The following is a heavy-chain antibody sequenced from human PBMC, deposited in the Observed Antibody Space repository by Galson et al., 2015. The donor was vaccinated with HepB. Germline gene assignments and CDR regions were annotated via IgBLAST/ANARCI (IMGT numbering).Heavy chain of an antibody. CDR2: ISYDGSFR. D-gene: IGHD2-15*01. CDR3: ASPFCTGGSCYPLWY. CDR1: GFSFSNYA. J-gene: IGHJ4*02. Sequence: SLRLSCASSGFSFSNYAIHWVRQAPGKGLEWMAVISYDGSFRYYSDSVKGRFTVSRDPSRSILYLQMNSLRVDDTAVYYCASPFCTGGSCYPLWYWGQGTLVTVSS. V-gene: IGHV3-30*03.